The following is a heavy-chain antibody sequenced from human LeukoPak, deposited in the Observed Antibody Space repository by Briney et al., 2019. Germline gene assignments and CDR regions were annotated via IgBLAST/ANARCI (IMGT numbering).Heavy chain of an antibody. CDR3: AKDRQSFNSMYDYFDS. CDR2: IGGGDT. J-gene: IGHJ4*02. CDR1: GFTFSRYD. V-gene: IGHV3-13*01. D-gene: IGHD2-8*01. Sequence: GGSLRLSCAASGFTFSRYDMHWVRQAPGKGLEWVSSIGGGDTHYADSVKGRFTISRDDSRSTVDLQMSSLRAEDTAVYFCAKDRQSFNSMYDYFDSWGQGTLVTVSS.